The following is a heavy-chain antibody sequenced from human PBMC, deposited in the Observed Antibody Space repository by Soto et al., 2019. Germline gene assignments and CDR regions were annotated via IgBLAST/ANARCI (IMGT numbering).Heavy chain of an antibody. Sequence: SETLSLTCTVSGGSISNHNYYWGWVRQPPGKGLEWIASISYRGTTYYNPSLKSPVTIFVDTSRNQFSLRLASVTAADTAVYYCARLVYDSSGYRPGWGQGTLVTVS. J-gene: IGHJ4*02. CDR2: ISYRGTT. CDR3: ARLVYDSSGYRPG. D-gene: IGHD3-22*01. V-gene: IGHV4-39*01. CDR1: GGSISNHNYY.